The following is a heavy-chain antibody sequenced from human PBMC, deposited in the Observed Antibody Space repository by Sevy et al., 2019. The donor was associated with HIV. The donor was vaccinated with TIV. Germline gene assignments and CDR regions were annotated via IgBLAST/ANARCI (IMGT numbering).Heavy chain of an antibody. CDR2: IYPGDSDT. Sequence: GGSLRLSCKGSGYSFTSYWIGWVRQMPGKGLEWMGIIYPGDSDTRYSPSFQGQVTISADKSISTAYLQWSSLKASDTAMYYCARHGFIEVSSSAYYYYYMDVWGKGTTVTVSS. V-gene: IGHV5-51*01. D-gene: IGHD6-6*01. J-gene: IGHJ6*03. CDR1: GYSFTSYW. CDR3: ARHGFIEVSSSAYYYYYMDV.